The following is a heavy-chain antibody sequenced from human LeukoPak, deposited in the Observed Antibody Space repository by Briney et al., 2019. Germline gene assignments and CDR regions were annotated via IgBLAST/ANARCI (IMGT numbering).Heavy chain of an antibody. Sequence: GGSLRLSCAGSGFTFSSYAMHWVRQAPGRGLEWVSSLSEGGDTAYYADSAKGRFTIYRDNSRDTLYLQVNSLRADDTALYYCAFSPLGDNYGFPYWGQGALVIVSS. J-gene: IGHJ4*02. CDR1: GFTFSSYA. CDR3: AFSPLGDNYGFPY. D-gene: IGHD5-18*01. CDR2: LSEGGDTA. V-gene: IGHV3-23*01.